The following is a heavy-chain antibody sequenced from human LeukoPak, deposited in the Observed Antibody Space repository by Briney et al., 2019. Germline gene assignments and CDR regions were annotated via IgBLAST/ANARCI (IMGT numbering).Heavy chain of an antibody. CDR1: GFTFDDYA. Sequence: PGGSLRLSCAASGFTFDDYAMHWVRQAPGKGLEWVSGISWNSGSIGYVDSVKGRFTISRDNAKNSLYLQMNSLRAEDTALYYCAKDMGHGPRYYYYGMDVWGQGTTVTVSS. J-gene: IGHJ6*02. CDR2: ISWNSGSI. V-gene: IGHV3-9*01. CDR3: AKDMGHGPRYYYYGMDV.